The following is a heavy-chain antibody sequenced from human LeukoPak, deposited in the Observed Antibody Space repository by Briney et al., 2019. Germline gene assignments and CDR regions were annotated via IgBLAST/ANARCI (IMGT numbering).Heavy chain of an antibody. CDR1: GYTFTGYY. J-gene: IGHJ5*02. CDR3: ARSRLGYCSSTSCYLFDP. CDR2: INPNSGGT. D-gene: IGHD2-2*01. Sequence: ASVKVSCKASGYTFTGYYMHWVRQAPGQGLEWMGRINPNSGGTNYAQKFQGRVTMTRDTSISTAYMELSRLRSDDTAVYCCARSRLGYCSSTSCYLFDPWGQGTLVTVSS. V-gene: IGHV1-2*06.